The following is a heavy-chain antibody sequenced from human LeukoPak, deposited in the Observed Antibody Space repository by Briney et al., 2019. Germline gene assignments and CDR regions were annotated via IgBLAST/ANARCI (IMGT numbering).Heavy chain of an antibody. CDR3: AKGGGDFWSGYFYYGMDV. V-gene: IGHV3-23*01. J-gene: IGHJ6*02. CDR1: GFTFSSFA. CDR2: ISGSGGRT. Sequence: PGGSLRLSCAASGFTFSSFAMNWVRQAPGKGLEWVSAISGSGGRTYYADSVKGRFTISRDNSKNTLYLQMNSLRAEDTAVYYCAKGGGDFWSGYFYYGMDVWGQGTTVTVSS. D-gene: IGHD3-3*01.